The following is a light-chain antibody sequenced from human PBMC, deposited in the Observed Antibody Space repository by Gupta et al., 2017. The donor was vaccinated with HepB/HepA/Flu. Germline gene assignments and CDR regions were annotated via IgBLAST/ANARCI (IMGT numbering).Light chain of an antibody. Sequence: DIVMTQSPDSLAVSLGERATINCKSSQSVLYSSNNKNYLAWYQQKPGHPPKLLIYWAATRESGVPDRFSGSGSGTNFTLTISSLQAEDVAVYYCQQYYNNPPTFGRGTKVEIK. J-gene: IGKJ4*02. CDR1: QSVLYSSNNKNY. CDR2: WAA. CDR3: QQYYNNPPT. V-gene: IGKV4-1*01.